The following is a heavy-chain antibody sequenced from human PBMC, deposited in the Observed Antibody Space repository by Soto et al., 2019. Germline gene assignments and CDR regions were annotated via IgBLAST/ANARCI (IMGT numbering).Heavy chain of an antibody. J-gene: IGHJ5*02. D-gene: IGHD3-10*01. CDR1: GGSISSSSYY. V-gene: IGHV4-39*01. CDR3: ARGRHVLLWFGEFTNWFDP. CDR2: IYYSGST. Sequence: SETLSLTCTVSGGSISSSSYYWGWIRQPPGKGLEWIGSIYYSGSTYYNPSLKSRVTISVDTSKNQFSLKLSSVTAADTAVYYCARGRHVLLWFGEFTNWFDPWGQGTLGTVSS.